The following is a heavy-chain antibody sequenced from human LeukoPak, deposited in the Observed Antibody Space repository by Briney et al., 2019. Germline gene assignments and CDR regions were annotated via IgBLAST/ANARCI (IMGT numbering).Heavy chain of an antibody. V-gene: IGHV4-34*01. CDR3: ARDRGYSYARRTHFDY. CDR1: GGSFSGYY. J-gene: IGHJ4*02. D-gene: IGHD5-18*01. Sequence: SETLSLTCAVDGGSFSGYYCSWIRQPPGKGLEWIGEINHSGSTNYNPSLKSRVTISVDTSKNQFSLKLSSVTAADTAVYYCARDRGYSYARRTHFDYWGQGTLVTVSS. CDR2: INHSGST.